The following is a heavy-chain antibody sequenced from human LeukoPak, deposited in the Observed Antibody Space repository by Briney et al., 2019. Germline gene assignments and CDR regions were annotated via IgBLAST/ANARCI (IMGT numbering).Heavy chain of an antibody. J-gene: IGHJ5*02. CDR2: INSDGSSA. D-gene: IGHD3-3*01. Sequence: SGGSLRLSCAASGFTFSSYWMHWVRQAPGKGLVWVSRINSDGSSASYADSVKGRFTISRDNAKNMLYLQMNSLRAEDTAVYYCARRGIDFSWFDPWGQGTLVTVSS. CDR1: GFTFSSYW. CDR3: ARRGIDFSWFDP. V-gene: IGHV3-74*01.